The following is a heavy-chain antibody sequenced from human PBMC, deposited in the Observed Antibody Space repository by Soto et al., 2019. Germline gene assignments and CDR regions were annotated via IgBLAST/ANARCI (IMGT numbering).Heavy chain of an antibody. Sequence: EVQLLESGGGLVQPGGSLRLSCAASGFIFSSYAMSWVRQAPGKGLEWVSAISGSGTTAYYADSVKGRFPFYRENAKKAMDLQRNSLRAEATAVYYCAKTTDGWFSAFEIWGQGTMVTVSS. CDR2: ISGSGTTA. J-gene: IGHJ3*02. CDR1: GFIFSSYA. D-gene: IGHD6-19*01. V-gene: IGHV3-23*01. CDR3: AKTTDGWFSAFEI.